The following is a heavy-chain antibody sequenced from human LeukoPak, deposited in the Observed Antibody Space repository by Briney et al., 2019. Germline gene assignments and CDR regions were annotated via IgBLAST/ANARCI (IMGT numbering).Heavy chain of an antibody. CDR1: GFTLGGYG. Sequence: PGGSLRLSCAGSGFTLGGYGMHGSRHPPGRGLEWVAVIANDGSRAFYADSVKGRFTITRDNSKNTMSVQMDDLRAEDTAVYYCTRYNNDHFDYWGQGTLVTVSS. V-gene: IGHV3-33*01. J-gene: IGHJ4*02. CDR3: TRYNNDHFDY. D-gene: IGHD1-14*01. CDR2: IANDGSRA.